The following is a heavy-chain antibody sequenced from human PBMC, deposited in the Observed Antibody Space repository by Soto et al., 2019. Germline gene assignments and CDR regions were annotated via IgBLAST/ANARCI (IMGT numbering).Heavy chain of an antibody. V-gene: IGHV3-23*01. J-gene: IGHJ4*02. CDR3: VKGYYGSGSYDY. CDR1: GFTFSNYA. D-gene: IGHD3-10*01. Sequence: EVQLLESGGGLVQPGGSLRLSCAASGFTFSNYAMTWVRQAPGKGLEWVSGISGDGDNTYYTDSVKDRFTISRDNSKNTLYLQMNSLRVGDTAVYHCVKGYYGSGSYDYWGQGTLVTVSS. CDR2: ISGDGDNT.